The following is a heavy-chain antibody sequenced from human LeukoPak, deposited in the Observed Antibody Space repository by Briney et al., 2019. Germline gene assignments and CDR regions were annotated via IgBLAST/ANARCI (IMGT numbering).Heavy chain of an antibody. CDR2: ISSSGSTI. Sequence: GGSLRLSCAASGFTFSSYAMSWVRQAPGKGLEWVSYISSSGSTIYYADSVKGRFTISRDNAKNSLYLQMNSLRAEDTAVYYCASADNYYGPGWFDYWGQGTLVTVSS. CDR3: ASADNYYGPGWFDY. CDR1: GFTFSSYA. V-gene: IGHV3-48*04. D-gene: IGHD3-10*01. J-gene: IGHJ4*02.